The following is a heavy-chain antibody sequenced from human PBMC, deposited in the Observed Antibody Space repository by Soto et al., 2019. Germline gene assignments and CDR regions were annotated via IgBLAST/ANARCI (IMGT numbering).Heavy chain of an antibody. D-gene: IGHD3-10*01. Sequence: EVQLVESGGGLVQPGGSVRLSCAVSGFTVSSNYMSWVRQAPGKGLAWVSIIYSTASTYYADSVKGRFTISRDNSKNALYLQMNSLIAEDTAVYYCARDRGGYYGMDVWGQGTTVTVSS. CDR2: IYSTAST. CDR3: ARDRGGYYGMDV. J-gene: IGHJ6*02. V-gene: IGHV3-66*01. CDR1: GFTVSSNY.